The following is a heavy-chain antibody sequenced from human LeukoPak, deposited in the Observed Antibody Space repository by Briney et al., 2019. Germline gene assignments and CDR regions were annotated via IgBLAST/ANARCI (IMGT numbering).Heavy chain of an antibody. Sequence: PGGSLRLSCAASGFTFSSYAMSWVRQAPGKGLEWVSAISGSGGSTYYADSVKGRFTISRDNAKNSLYLQMNSLRAEDTAVYYCARGDSSSWYLWGQGTLVTVSS. D-gene: IGHD6-13*01. V-gene: IGHV3-23*01. CDR2: ISGSGGST. J-gene: IGHJ4*02. CDR3: ARGDSSSWYL. CDR1: GFTFSSYA.